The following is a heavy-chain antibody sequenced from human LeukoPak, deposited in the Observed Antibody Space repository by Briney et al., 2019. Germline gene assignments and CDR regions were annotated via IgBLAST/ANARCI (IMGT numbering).Heavy chain of an antibody. CDR1: GGTFSKYT. CDR3: ARGPNYYYYYGMDV. CDR2: MNPNSGNT. J-gene: IGHJ6*02. V-gene: IGHV1-8*01. Sequence: GASVKVSCKASGGTFSKYTISWVRQRPGQGLEWMGWMNPNSGNTGYAQKFQDRVTMTRNTSISTAYMELSSLRSEDTAVYYCARGPNYYYYYGMDVWGQGTTVTVSS.